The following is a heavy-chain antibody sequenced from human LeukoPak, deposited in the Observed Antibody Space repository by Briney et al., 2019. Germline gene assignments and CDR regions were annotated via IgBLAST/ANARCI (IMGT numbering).Heavy chain of an antibody. V-gene: IGHV3-21*01. Sequence: GGSLRLSCAASGFTFSSCSMNWVRQAPGKGLEWVSSISSSSSYIYYADSVKGRFTISRDNAKNSLYLQMNSLRAEDTAVYYCARDLGQQLVLDYWGQGTLVTVSS. D-gene: IGHD6-13*01. CDR2: ISSSSSYI. J-gene: IGHJ4*02. CDR1: GFTFSSCS. CDR3: ARDLGQQLVLDY.